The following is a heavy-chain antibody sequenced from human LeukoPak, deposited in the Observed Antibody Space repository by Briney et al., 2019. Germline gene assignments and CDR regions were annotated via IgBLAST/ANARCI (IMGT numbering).Heavy chain of an antibody. CDR3: ARGEERGSGTVHFDY. J-gene: IGHJ4*02. CDR2: NYHGGST. D-gene: IGHD3-10*01. CDR1: GVSLSNTNW. Sequence: SGTLSLTCAVSGVSLSNTNWWGSARQPPGVGLGRIGQNYHGGSTNYSPSLKRRVTLSVGRSENQLSLTLRPVSATHTFAFYCARGEERGSGTVHFDYWGQGTLVTVSS. V-gene: IGHV4-4*02.